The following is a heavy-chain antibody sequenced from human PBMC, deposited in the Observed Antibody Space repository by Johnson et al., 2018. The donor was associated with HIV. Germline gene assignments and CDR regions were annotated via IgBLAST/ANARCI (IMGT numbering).Heavy chain of an antibody. D-gene: IGHD3-22*01. J-gene: IGHJ3*02. Sequence: QVQVVESGGGLVQPGGSLRLSCAASGFTFSSHPMNWVRQAPGKGLEWVAVISYDGRNEYYGDSVKGRFTISRDNSKNTLFLQMNSLRPDDTAVYFCARRCFDSSAFDMWGQGTMVTFSS. V-gene: IGHV3-30*04. CDR1: GFTFSSHP. CDR3: ARRCFDSSAFDM. CDR2: ISYDGRNE.